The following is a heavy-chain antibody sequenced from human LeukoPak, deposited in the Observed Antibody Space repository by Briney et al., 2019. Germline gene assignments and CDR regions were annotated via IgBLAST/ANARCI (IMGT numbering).Heavy chain of an antibody. CDR3: ARGAYSSGWYDY. CDR2: INWNGGST. V-gene: IGHV3-20*01. Sequence: CGSLRLSCAASGLTFDDYGMSGVGQAPGKGLEWVAGINWNGGSTGYADSVKGRFTISRDNAKNSLYLQMNSLRAEDTALYHCARGAYSSGWYDYWGQGTLVTVSS. D-gene: IGHD6-19*01. CDR1: GLTFDDYG. J-gene: IGHJ4*02.